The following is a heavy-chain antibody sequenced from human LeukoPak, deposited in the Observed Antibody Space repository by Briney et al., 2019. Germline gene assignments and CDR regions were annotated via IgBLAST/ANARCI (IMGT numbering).Heavy chain of an antibody. CDR2: INPNSGGT. V-gene: IGHV1-2*02. J-gene: IGHJ6*02. Sequence: ASVKVSCKASGCTFTGYYMHWVRQAPGQGLEWMGWINPNSGGTNYAQKFQGRVTMTRDTSISTAYMELSRLRSDDTAVYYCARDLSRVSSRRVYGMDVWGQGTTVTVSS. CDR3: ARDLSRVSSRRVYGMDV. CDR1: GCTFTGYY. D-gene: IGHD6-13*01.